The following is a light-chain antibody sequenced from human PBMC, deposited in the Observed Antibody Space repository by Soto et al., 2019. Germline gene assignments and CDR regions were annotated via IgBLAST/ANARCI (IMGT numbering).Light chain of an antibody. V-gene: IGKV3-11*01. CDR1: QSVSSY. Sequence: EIVLTQSPATLSLSPGERATLSCRASQSVSSYLAWYQQKPGQAPRLLIYDASIRATGIPARFSGSGSGTDFTLTISSLAPEYFAVYYCQQRSNWPPVYTFGQGTKLEIK. CDR3: QQRSNWPPVYT. CDR2: DAS. J-gene: IGKJ2*01.